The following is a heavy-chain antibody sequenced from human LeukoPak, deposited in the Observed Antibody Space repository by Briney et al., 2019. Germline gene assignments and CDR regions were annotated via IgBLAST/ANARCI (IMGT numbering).Heavy chain of an antibody. J-gene: IGHJ3*02. CDR2: ISGSGGST. D-gene: IGHD6-6*01. CDR1: GFTFNSYA. V-gene: IGHV3-23*01. CDR3: AKEIRSSSARNAFDI. Sequence: GGSLRLSCAASGFTFNSYAMSWVRQAPGKGLEWVSAISGSGGSTYYADSVKGRFTISIDNSKNTLYLQMNSLRAEDTAVYYCAKEIRSSSARNAFDIWGQGTMVTVSS.